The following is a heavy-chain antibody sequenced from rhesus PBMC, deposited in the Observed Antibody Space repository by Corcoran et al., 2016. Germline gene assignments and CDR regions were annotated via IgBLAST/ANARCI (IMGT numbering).Heavy chain of an antibody. D-gene: IGHD6-43*01. CDR3: AKQEQQPVSIAY. V-gene: IGHV3S5*01. Sequence: EVQLVETGGGLVQPGGSLKLSRAASGFTFSSYGMSWVRQAPGKGLEWVSATNSDVSSAYYADPVKGRFTVTRDDSKNALALQMNSLRAENTAVYYCAKQEQQPVSIAYWGQGILVAVSS. CDR2: TNSDVSSA. J-gene: IGHJ4*01. CDR1: GFTFSSYG.